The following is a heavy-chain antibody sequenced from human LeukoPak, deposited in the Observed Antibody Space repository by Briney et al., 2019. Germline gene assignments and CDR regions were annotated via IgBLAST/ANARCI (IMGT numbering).Heavy chain of an antibody. Sequence: GPSVKVSCKASGGTFSSYAISWVRQAPGQGLEWKGGIIPIFGTANDAQKFQGRVTITADESTSTVYMELSRLRSEDTAVYYCAMFPYYYYYYMDVWGKGTTVTVSS. CDR3: AMFPYYYYYYMDV. V-gene: IGHV1-69*01. CDR1: GGTFSSYA. CDR2: IIPIFGTA. J-gene: IGHJ6*03. D-gene: IGHD3-10*02.